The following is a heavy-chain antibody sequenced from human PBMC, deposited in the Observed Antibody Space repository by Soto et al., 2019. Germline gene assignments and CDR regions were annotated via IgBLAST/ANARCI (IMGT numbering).Heavy chain of an antibody. D-gene: IGHD2-2*01. V-gene: IGHV3-30*18. CDR3: AKVIWGGYCTCPSCYVFAS. CDR2: ILIDGSNP. CDR1: GFTFSNFV. Sequence: QVQLVESGGDVVQPGGSLRLSCAASGFTFSNFVMHWVRQPPGKGLEWVAVILIDGSNPNYVDSVKGRVTISRDNSKHTLYLPTSMLSPDASAVYYSAKVIWGGYCTCPSCYVFASWGQANLVSV. J-gene: IGHJ5*02.